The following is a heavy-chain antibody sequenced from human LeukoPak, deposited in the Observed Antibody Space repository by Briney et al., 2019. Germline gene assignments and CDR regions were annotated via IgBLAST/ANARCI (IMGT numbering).Heavy chain of an antibody. CDR3: ARPCSSGWYRLCY. V-gene: IGHV4-4*02. CDR2: INHGGNT. Sequence: SETLSLTCAVSGGSISSSNWWTWVRQPPGKGLEWIGEINHGGNTNYNPSLKSRVTISVDTSKNQFSLKLSSVTAADTAVYYCARPCSSGWYRLCYWGQGTLVTVSS. J-gene: IGHJ4*02. CDR1: GGSISSSNW. D-gene: IGHD6-19*01.